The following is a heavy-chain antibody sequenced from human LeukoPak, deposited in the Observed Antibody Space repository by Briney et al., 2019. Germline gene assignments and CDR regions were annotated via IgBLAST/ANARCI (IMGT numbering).Heavy chain of an antibody. CDR1: GGSINTKTHY. D-gene: IGHD3-22*01. Sequence: SDTLSLTCTVSGGSINTKTHYWACIRQTPGKGLEWIGSVFYNGNTYYNPSLKSRVTISVDTSKNQFSLRLTSVTAADTAVYYCAKHGEDNSGYYADFFDHYGQGTLVTVSS. CDR2: VFYNGNT. CDR3: AKHGEDNSGYYADFFDH. V-gene: IGHV4-39*01. J-gene: IGHJ4*02.